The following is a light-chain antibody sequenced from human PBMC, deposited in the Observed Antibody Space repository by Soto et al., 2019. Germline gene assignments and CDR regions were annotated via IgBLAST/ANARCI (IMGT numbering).Light chain of an antibody. V-gene: IGLV2-8*01. Sequence: QSVLTQPPSAPGYPGQSVAISCTGTSSDVGGYNYVSWYQQHPGKAPKLMIYEVNKRPSGVPDRFSGSKSGNTASLTVSGLQAEDEADYYCSSYAGSSNVFGTGTKVTVL. CDR3: SSYAGSSNV. J-gene: IGLJ1*01. CDR2: EVN. CDR1: SSDVGGYNY.